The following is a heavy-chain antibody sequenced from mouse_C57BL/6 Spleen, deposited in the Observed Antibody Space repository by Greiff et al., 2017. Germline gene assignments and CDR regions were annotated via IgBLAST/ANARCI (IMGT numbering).Heavy chain of an antibody. CDR3: ARSSYGNYGDYAMDY. Sequence: QVQLQQPGAELVKPGASVKMSCKASGYTFTSYWITWVKQRPEQGLEWIGDIYPGSGSTNYNEKFKSKATLTVDTSSSTAYMQLSSLTSEDSAVYYCARSSYGNYGDYAMDYWGQGTSVTVAS. D-gene: IGHD2-1*01. CDR2: IYPGSGST. V-gene: IGHV1-55*01. CDR1: GYTFTSYW. J-gene: IGHJ4*01.